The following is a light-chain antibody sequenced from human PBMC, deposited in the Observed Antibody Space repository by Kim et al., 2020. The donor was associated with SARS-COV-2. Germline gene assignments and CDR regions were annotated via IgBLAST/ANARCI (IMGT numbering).Light chain of an antibody. CDR1: SSDVGSYNR. CDR2: EVS. Sequence: QSVTLSCTGTSSDVGSYNRVSWYQQPPGTAPKLMIYEVSNRPSGVPDRFSGSKSGNTASLTISGLQAEDEADYYCYSFTSSTTWVFGGGTQLTVL. J-gene: IGLJ3*02. CDR3: YSFTSSTTWV. V-gene: IGLV2-18*02.